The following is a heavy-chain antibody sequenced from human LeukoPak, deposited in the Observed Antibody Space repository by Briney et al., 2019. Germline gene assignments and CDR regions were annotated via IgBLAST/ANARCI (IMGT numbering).Heavy chain of an antibody. D-gene: IGHD1-26*01. CDR1: GGSISSYY. J-gene: IGHJ6*03. Sequence: SETLSLTCTVSGGSISSYYWSWIRQPPGKGLEGIGYIYYSGSTNYNPSLKSRVTISVDTSKNQFSLKLSSVTAADTAVYYCARDHGATAYYYYMDVWGKGTTVTASS. CDR2: IYYSGST. CDR3: ARDHGATAYYYYMDV. V-gene: IGHV4-59*01.